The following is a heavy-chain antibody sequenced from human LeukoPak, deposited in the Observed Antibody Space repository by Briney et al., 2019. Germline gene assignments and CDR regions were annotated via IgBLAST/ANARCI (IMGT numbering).Heavy chain of an antibody. D-gene: IGHD6-13*01. CDR2: IKQEGSEK. J-gene: IGHJ6*03. Sequence: PGGSLRLSCAASGFTFSSYWMSWVREAPGKGLEWVANIKQEGSEKYYVESVKGRFTISRENAKKALYLQMNSLREEDTGVYYCARVANSSRWYYFYYFIDVWGKGTTVTVSS. CDR1: GFTFSSYW. CDR3: ARVANSSRWYYFYYFIDV. V-gene: IGHV3-7*01.